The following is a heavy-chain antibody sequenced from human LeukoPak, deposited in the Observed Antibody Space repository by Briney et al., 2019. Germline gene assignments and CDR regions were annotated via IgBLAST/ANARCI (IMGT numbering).Heavy chain of an antibody. CDR2: IKQDGSEK. CDR3: ARDGIDFIPHNDY. D-gene: IGHD1-1*01. J-gene: IGHJ4*02. CDR1: GFTFSSYW. Sequence: GGPLRLSCAASGFTFSSYWMSWVRQAPGKGLEWVANIKQDGSEKYYVDSVKGRFTISRDNAKNSLYLQMNSLRAEDTAVYYCARDGIDFIPHNDYWGQGTLVTVSS. V-gene: IGHV3-7*03.